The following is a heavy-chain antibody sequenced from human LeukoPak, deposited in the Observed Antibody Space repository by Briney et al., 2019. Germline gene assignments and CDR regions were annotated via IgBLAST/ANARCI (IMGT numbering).Heavy chain of an antibody. J-gene: IGHJ4*02. CDR3: ARLHGGAVVGTMIVVVKDY. V-gene: IGHV1-2*02. Sequence: GASVKVSCKASGYTFTGYYMHWVRQAPGQGLEWMGWINPNSGGTNYAQKFQGRVTMTRDTSISTAYMELSRLRSDDTAVYYCARLHGGAVVGTMIVVVKDYWGQGTLVTVSS. D-gene: IGHD3-22*01. CDR2: INPNSGGT. CDR1: GYTFTGYY.